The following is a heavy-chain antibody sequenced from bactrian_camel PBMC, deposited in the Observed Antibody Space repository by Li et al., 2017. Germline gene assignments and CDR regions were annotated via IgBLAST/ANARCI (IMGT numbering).Heavy chain of an antibody. V-gene: IGHV3S40*01. D-gene: IGHD3*01. CDR2: INSGDGST. Sequence: VQLVESGGGSVQAGGSLKLSCTSSGYDISTCEKGWFRQAPGKGLEWVSGINSGDGSTYYADSVKGRFTIPRDNAKNTLYLKLNSLRTEDTAKYYCAVSTTTYSPVFGQGTQVTVS. J-gene: IGHJ4*01. CDR1: GYDISTCE.